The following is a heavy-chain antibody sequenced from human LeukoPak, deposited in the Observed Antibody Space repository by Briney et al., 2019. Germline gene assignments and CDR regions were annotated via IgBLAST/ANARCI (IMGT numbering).Heavy chain of an antibody. D-gene: IGHD3-10*01. J-gene: IGHJ4*02. CDR3: ARSQNYYGSGDY. CDR1: GGSTNTYY. V-gene: IGHV4-59*01. CDR2: IYYIGST. Sequence: SETLSLTCTISGGSTNTYYWSWIRQPPGKGLEWIGYIYYIGSTNYSPSLKSRATISVDTSKNQFSLKLSSVTAADTAVYYCARSQNYYGSGDYWSQGTLVTVSS.